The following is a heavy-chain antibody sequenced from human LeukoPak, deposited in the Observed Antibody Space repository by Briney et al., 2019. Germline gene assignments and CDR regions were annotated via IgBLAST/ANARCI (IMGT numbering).Heavy chain of an antibody. V-gene: IGHV3-15*01. Sequence: GGSLTLSCAASGFTFSNAWMNWVRQAPGKGLEWVGRIKSKTDGETTGYAAPVKGRFTISRDDSKNTLYLQMNSLKTEDTAVYYCAGGLQWLSFDCWGQGTPVTVSS. J-gene: IGHJ4*02. CDR2: IKSKTDGETT. CDR1: GFTFSNAW. CDR3: AGGLQWLSFDC. D-gene: IGHD6-19*01.